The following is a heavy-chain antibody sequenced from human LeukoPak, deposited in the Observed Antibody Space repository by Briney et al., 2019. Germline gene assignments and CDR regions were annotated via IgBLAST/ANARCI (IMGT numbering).Heavy chain of an antibody. CDR1: GYTFTSYA. V-gene: IGHV1-3*01. Sequence: ASVKVSCKASGYTFTSYAMHWVRQAPGQRLEWMGWINAGNGNTKYSQKFQGRVTITRDTSASTAYMELSSLRSEDTAVYYCARGMGLWFGETRRSYGMDVWGQGTTVTVSS. D-gene: IGHD3-10*01. CDR3: ARGMGLWFGETRRSYGMDV. J-gene: IGHJ6*02. CDR2: INAGNGNT.